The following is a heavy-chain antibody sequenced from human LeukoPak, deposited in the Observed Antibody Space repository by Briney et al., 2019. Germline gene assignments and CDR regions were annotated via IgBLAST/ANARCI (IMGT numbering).Heavy chain of an antibody. CDR1: GGTFSSYA. CDR2: IIPIFGTA. V-gene: IGHV1-69*13. Sequence: ASVRVSCKASGGTFSSYAISWVRQAPGQGLEWMGGIIPIFGTANYAQKFQGRVTITADESTSTAYMELSSLRSEDTAVYYCARGRTYYDFWSGYLYLDYWGQGTLVTVSS. CDR3: ARGRTYYDFWSGYLYLDY. J-gene: IGHJ4*02. D-gene: IGHD3-3*01.